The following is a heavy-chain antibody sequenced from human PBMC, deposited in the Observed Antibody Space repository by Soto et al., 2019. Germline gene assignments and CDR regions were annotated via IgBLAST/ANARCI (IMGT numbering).Heavy chain of an antibody. CDR1: GGSIYRSGYY. V-gene: IGHV4-39*01. CDR3: GKVLVGATGHTDSDS. Sequence: SETLSLTCTVSGGSIYRSGYYWGWIRQPPGRGLEWIGNIDDNGVTYSNPSLKSRVTISRDTSKNQFSLKLTSVTAADTALYYCGKVLVGATGHTDSDSWGPGTLVTVSS. D-gene: IGHD2-15*01. J-gene: IGHJ4*02. CDR2: IDDNGVT.